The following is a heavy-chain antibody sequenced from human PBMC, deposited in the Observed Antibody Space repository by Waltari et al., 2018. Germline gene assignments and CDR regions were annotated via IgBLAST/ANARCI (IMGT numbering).Heavy chain of an antibody. CDR2: ITHSGST. CDR1: GGPFNFSY. Sequence: QVLLQQWGAGLLTPSETLSLTCAVYGGPFNFSYWRRIRQPPGEGLEWIGEITHSGSTNYNPSLKSRVSISVDTPNNQFSLKLTSVTAADTAAYYCARRGYCGIDCYSNYFDFWGQGTLVTVSS. V-gene: IGHV4-34*01. J-gene: IGHJ4*02. CDR3: ARRGYCGIDCYSNYFDF. D-gene: IGHD2-21*01.